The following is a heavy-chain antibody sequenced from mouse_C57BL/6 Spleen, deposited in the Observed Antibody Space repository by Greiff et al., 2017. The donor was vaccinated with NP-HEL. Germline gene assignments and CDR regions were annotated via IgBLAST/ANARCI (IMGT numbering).Heavy chain of an antibody. J-gene: IGHJ4*01. V-gene: IGHV1-59*01. D-gene: IGHD1-1*01. Sequence: QVQLQQPGAELVRPGTSVKLSCKASGYTFTSYWMHWVKQRPGQGLEWIGVIDPSDSYTNYNQKFKGKATLTVDTSSSTAYMQLSSLTSEYSAVYYCARSINYYGSSPYYYAMDYWGQGTSVTVSS. CDR2: IDPSDSYT. CDR3: ARSINYYGSSPYYYAMDY. CDR1: GYTFTSYW.